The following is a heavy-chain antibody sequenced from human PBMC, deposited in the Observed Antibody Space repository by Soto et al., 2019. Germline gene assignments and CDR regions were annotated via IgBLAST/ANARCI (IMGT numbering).Heavy chain of an antibody. D-gene: IGHD3-10*01. CDR3: LVRGVIKPNSTPDFDY. Sequence: ASVKVSCKASGYTFTSYGISWVRQAPGQGLEWMGWISAYNGNTNYAQKLQGRVTMTTDTSTSTAYMELRSLRSDDTAVYYCLVRGVIKPNSTPDFDYWGQGTLVTVSS. J-gene: IGHJ4*02. CDR2: ISAYNGNT. CDR1: GYTFTSYG. V-gene: IGHV1-18*01.